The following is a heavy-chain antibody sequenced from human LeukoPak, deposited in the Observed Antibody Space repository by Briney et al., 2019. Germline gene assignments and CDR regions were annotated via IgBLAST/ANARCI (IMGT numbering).Heavy chain of an antibody. CDR1: GFTFRSYW. D-gene: IGHD5-12*01. J-gene: IGHJ4*02. CDR3: ARDRGNTGYDELDY. CDR2: IKPVGSEK. V-gene: IGHV3-7*03. Sequence: TGGSLRLSCTASGFTFRSYWMTWVRQAPGKGLEWVANIKPVGSEKNYVDSVKGRFTMSRDNAMNSLYLQMNSLRAEDTAVYYCARDRGNTGYDELDYWGQGTLVTVSS.